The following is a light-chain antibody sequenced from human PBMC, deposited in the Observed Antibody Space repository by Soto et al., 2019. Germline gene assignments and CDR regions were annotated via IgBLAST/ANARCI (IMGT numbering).Light chain of an antibody. CDR2: GAS. Sequence: EVVMTQSPATLSVSPGDKATHSCRASQSVSSHLAWYQQKPSQAPRLLIYGASTRASGVPARFSGSGSGTEFTLTISSLQSEDFAIYYCQQYDDWRLLTFGGGTKVEI. CDR1: QSVSSH. CDR3: QQYDDWRLLT. V-gene: IGKV3-15*01. J-gene: IGKJ4*01.